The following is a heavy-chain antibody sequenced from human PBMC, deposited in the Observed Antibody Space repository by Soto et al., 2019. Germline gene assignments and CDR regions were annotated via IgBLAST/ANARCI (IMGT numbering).Heavy chain of an antibody. CDR3: ARERITIFGVVMEYDMDV. D-gene: IGHD3-3*01. CDR1: GYTFTGYY. V-gene: IGHV1-2*02. Sequence: QVQLVQSGAEVKKPGASVKVSCKASGYTFTGYYMHWVRQAPGQGLEWMGWINPNSGGTNYAQKFQGRVTMTSDTSISTAYMELSRLRSDDTAVYYCARERITIFGVVMEYDMDVWGQGTTVTVSS. CDR2: INPNSGGT. J-gene: IGHJ6*02.